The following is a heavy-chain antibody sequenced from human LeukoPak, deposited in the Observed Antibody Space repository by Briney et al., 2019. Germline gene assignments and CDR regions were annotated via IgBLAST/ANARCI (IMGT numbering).Heavy chain of an antibody. Sequence: GGSLRLSCAASGFSFSTYAMSWVRQAPGKGLECVSAISGSGADTQYAKSVKGRFTISRDNSKNKLYLQMNSLRAEDTAVYYCAKDLGGFGELFRFDYWGQGTLVTVSS. CDR2: ISGSGADT. J-gene: IGHJ4*02. CDR3: AKDLGGFGELFRFDY. D-gene: IGHD3-10*01. V-gene: IGHV3-23*01. CDR1: GFSFSTYA.